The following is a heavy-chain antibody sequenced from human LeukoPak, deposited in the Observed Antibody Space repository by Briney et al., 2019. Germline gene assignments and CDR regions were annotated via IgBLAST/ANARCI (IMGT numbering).Heavy chain of an antibody. D-gene: IGHD3-9*01. J-gene: IGHJ5*02. CDR1: GFTFSTYW. V-gene: IGHV3-74*01. Sequence: GGSLRLSCAASGFTFSTYWMYWVRQAPGKGLEWVSRINSDASSISYVDSVRGRFTISRDNAKNTLYLQMNSLRIEDTAVYYCARLGRGGGYDILTGPSWSQGTLVTVSS. CDR3: ARLGRGGGYDILTGPS. CDR2: INSDASSI.